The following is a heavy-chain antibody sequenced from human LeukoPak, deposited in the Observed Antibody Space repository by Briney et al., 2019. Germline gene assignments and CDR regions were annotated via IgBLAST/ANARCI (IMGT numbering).Heavy chain of an antibody. CDR2: ISAYNGNT. CDR1: GYTFTSYS. V-gene: IGHV1-18*01. D-gene: IGHD6-13*01. Sequence: WASVKVSCKASGYTFTSYSMNWVRQAPGQGLEWMGWISAYNGNTNYAQNLQGRVTMTTDTSTSTAYMELSRLRSDDTAVYYCARDYSSSWYLVGYWGQGTLVTASS. CDR3: ARDYSSSWYLVGY. J-gene: IGHJ4*02.